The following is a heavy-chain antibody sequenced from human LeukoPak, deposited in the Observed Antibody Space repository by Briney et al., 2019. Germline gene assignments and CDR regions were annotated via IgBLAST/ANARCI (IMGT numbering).Heavy chain of an antibody. Sequence: GGSLRLSCAASGFTFSRYWMSWVRQAPGKGLEWVANIKQDGSEKNYVDSVKGRFTISRDNAKNSLYLQMNSLRAEDTAVYYCARAGWYSSGWNPFDYWGQGTLVTVSS. CDR2: IKQDGSEK. D-gene: IGHD6-19*01. CDR3: ARAGWYSSGWNPFDY. V-gene: IGHV3-7*01. J-gene: IGHJ4*02. CDR1: GFTFSRYW.